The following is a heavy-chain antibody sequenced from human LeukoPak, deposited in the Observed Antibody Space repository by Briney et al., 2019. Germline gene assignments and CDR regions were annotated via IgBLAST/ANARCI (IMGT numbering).Heavy chain of an antibody. CDR2: ISSSSSTI. CDR3: ARDYGDYPLDY. J-gene: IGHJ4*02. CDR1: GFTFSSYS. V-gene: IGHV3-48*01. Sequence: GGSLRLSCATSGFTFSSYSMNWVRQAPGKGLEWVSYISSSSSTIYYADSVKGRFTISRDNAKNSLYLQMNSLRAEDTAVYYCARDYGDYPLDYWGQGTLVTVSS. D-gene: IGHD4-17*01.